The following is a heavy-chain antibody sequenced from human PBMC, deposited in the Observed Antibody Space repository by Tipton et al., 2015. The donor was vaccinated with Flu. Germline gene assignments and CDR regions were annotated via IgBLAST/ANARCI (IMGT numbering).Heavy chain of an antibody. D-gene: IGHD3-10*01. CDR2: IYHSGST. V-gene: IGHV4-39*07. Sequence: TLSLTCTVSGDSIVTTSYYWGWIRQAPGKGLEWIANIYHSGSTYYHPSLKSRVTISADTSNNQFSLRLSSVTAADTAVYYCARVEWLMIRGVFDIWGQGTMVTVSS. CDR3: ARVEWLMIRGVFDI. J-gene: IGHJ3*02. CDR1: GDSIVTTSYY.